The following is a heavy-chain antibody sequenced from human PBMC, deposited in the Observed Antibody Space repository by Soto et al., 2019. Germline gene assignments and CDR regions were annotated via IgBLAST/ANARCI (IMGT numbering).Heavy chain of an antibody. D-gene: IGHD1-1*01. CDR1: GFTFSDYG. CDR2: ISYDGSNI. Sequence: PGGSLRLSCAASGFTFSDYGMHWFRQAPGKGLEWVAVISYDGSNIIYADSVKGRFTISRDNSRNTLFLQMNSLRIEDTAMYYCETMWYKDSDPSSTDTAVDYWGQGTRVTVSS. CDR3: ETMWYKDSDPSSTDTAVDY. V-gene: IGHV3-30*03. J-gene: IGHJ4*02.